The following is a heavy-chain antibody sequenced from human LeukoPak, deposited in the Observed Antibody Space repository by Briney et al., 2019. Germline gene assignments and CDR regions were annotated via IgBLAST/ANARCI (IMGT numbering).Heavy chain of an antibody. CDR2: ISAYNGNT. J-gene: IGHJ6*02. V-gene: IGHV1-18*01. Sequence: ASVKVSCKASGYTFTSYGISWVRQAPGQGLEWMGWISAYNGNTNYAQKLQGRVTMTTDTSTSTAYMELRSLRSDDTAVYYCARARGIVVVPAAMRIAAAGIDFGYYYGMDVWGQGTTVTVSS. CDR1: GYTFTSYG. CDR3: ARARGIVVVPAAMRIAAAGIDFGYYYGMDV. D-gene: IGHD2-2*01.